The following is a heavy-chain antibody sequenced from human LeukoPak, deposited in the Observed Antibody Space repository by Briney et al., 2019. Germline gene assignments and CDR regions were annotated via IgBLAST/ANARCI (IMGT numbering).Heavy chain of an antibody. CDR1: GGTFSRYA. Sequence: SVKVSCKASGGTFSRYAISWVRQAPGQGLEWMGGIIPIFGTARYAQKFQGRVTLTTDESTSTAYMELSSLRSEDTAVYYCVFDSSGYLSRSLPPYFDSWGQGTLVTVSS. V-gene: IGHV1-69*05. CDR2: IIPIFGTA. CDR3: VFDSSGYLSRSLPPYFDS. J-gene: IGHJ4*02. D-gene: IGHD3-22*01.